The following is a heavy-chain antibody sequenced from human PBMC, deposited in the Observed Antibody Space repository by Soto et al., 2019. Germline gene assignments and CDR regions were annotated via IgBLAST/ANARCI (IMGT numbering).Heavy chain of an antibody. D-gene: IGHD6-19*01. CDR1: GYAFTSYG. Sequence: ASVKVSCNASGYAFTSYGISWVRQAPGQGLEWMVWISAYNSNTNYAQKLQGRVTMTTDTSTSTAYMDLRSLRSDDTAVYYCARTAPGQWLVLEGSEYWGQGTLVTVSS. J-gene: IGHJ4*02. CDR2: ISAYNSNT. CDR3: ARTAPGQWLVLEGSEY. V-gene: IGHV1-18*01.